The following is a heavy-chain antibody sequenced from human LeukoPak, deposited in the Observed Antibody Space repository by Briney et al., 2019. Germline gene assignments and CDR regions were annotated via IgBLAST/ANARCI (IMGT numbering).Heavy chain of an antibody. Sequence: GGSLRLSCAASGFTVGINYMNWVRQAPGQGLEWVSVINSGGSTHYADSVKGRFTISRDNPKNTLCLQMNSLRAEDTAVYYCARDLYYYGSGSDNFLYYWGQGTLVTVSS. J-gene: IGHJ4*02. CDR2: INSGGST. D-gene: IGHD3-10*01. CDR1: GFTVGINY. CDR3: ARDLYYYGSGSDNFLYY. V-gene: IGHV3-53*01.